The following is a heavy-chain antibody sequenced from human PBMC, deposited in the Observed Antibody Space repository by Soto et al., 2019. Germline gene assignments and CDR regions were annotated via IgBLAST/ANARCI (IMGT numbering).Heavy chain of an antibody. CDR3: ARVGCSGGSCPLDY. V-gene: IGHV3-48*04. CDR2: ISGSGTTI. D-gene: IGHD2-15*01. CDR1: GFTFSSYS. J-gene: IGHJ4*02. Sequence: SLRLSCAASGFTFSSYSMNWVRQAPGKGLEWVSYISGSGTTIYYADSVKGRFTISRDNAKNSLYLQMSSLRAEDTAVYYCARVGCSGGSCPLDYWGQGTLVTVSS.